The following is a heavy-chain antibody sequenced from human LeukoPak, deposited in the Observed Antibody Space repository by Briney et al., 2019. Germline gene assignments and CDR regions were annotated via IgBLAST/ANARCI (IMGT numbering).Heavy chain of an antibody. J-gene: IGHJ4*02. Sequence: SGGSLRLSCAASGFTFINAWMSWVRQAPGKGLEWVGRIKSKRHGETTDYAAPVKGRFTISRDDSKNTLDLQMNSLKTEDTAVYYCTTDKLSWGQGTLVTVSS. CDR2: IKSKRHGETT. D-gene: IGHD3-10*01. V-gene: IGHV3-15*01. CDR3: TTDKLS. CDR1: GFTFINAW.